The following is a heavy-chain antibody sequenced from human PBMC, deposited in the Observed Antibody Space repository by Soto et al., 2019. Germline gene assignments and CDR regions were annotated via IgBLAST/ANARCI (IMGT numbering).Heavy chain of an antibody. J-gene: IGHJ6*04. CDR3: AAGIAIFGALDV. CDR1: GGTFSSYA. Sequence: VASVKVSCKASGGTFSSYAISWVRQAPGQGLEWMGGIIVSFGTANYAQKFQERVTITGDKSTSTAYMELSRLRSEDTAVYYCAAGIAIFGALDVWGKGTTVTVSS. V-gene: IGHV1-69*06. D-gene: IGHD3-3*01. CDR2: IIVSFGTA.